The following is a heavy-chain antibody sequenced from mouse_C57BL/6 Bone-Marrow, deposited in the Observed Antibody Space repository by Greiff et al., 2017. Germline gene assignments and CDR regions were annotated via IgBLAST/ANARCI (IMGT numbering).Heavy chain of an antibody. CDR1: GYAFTNYL. V-gene: IGHV1-54*01. CDR3: EGDYRFAY. Sequence: QVQLQQPGAELVRPGTSVKVSCKASGYAFTNYLIQWVKQRPGQGLEWIGVINPASGGTNYNEKFTGKETLTAAKSSSTTYMQLSSLTSEDSAVYFCEGDYRFAYWGQGTMVTVSA. J-gene: IGHJ3*01. CDR2: INPASGGT. D-gene: IGHD2-4*01.